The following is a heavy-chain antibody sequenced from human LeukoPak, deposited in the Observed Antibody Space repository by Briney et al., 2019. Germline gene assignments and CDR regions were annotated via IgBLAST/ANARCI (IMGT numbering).Heavy chain of an antibody. Sequence: SETLSLTCTVSGDSITNYYWSWIRQPPGKGLEWIGYIYYSGSTNYNPSLKSRVTISVDTSKNQFSLKLSSVTAADTAVYYCARGHYDFWSGYFHYFDYWGQGTLVTVSS. J-gene: IGHJ4*02. CDR1: GDSITNYY. D-gene: IGHD3-3*01. CDR3: ARGHYDFWSGYFHYFDY. V-gene: IGHV4-59*01. CDR2: IYYSGST.